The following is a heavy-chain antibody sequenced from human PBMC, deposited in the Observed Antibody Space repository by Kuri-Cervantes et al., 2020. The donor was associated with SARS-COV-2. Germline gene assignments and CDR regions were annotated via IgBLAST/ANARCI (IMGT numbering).Heavy chain of an antibody. D-gene: IGHD3-3*01. V-gene: IGHV3-64*01. Sequence: SCPASGFPFSSYTMHWVRQAPGKGLEYVSAISSNGASTYYANSVKGRFTISRDNSKNTLYLQMGSLRSEDTAVYYCARARGGTIFGVVIPYYYYGMDVWGQGTMVTVSS. J-gene: IGHJ6*02. CDR2: ISSNGAST. CDR1: GFPFSSYT. CDR3: ARARGGTIFGVVIPYYYYGMDV.